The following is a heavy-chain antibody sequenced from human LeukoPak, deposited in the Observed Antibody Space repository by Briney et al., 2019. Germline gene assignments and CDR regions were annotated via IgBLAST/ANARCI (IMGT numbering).Heavy chain of an antibody. V-gene: IGHV6-1*01. Sequence: SQTLSLTCAISGDSVSSNSAAWNWIRQSPSRGLEWLGRTYDRSKWYNDYAVSVKSRITINPDTSKNQFSLQLNSVTPEDTAVYYCARDQMGYYDILTGYYILDAAFDIWGQGTMVTVSS. J-gene: IGHJ3*02. D-gene: IGHD3-9*01. CDR1: GDSVSSNSAA. CDR3: ARDQMGYYDILTGYYILDAAFDI. CDR2: TYDRSKWYN.